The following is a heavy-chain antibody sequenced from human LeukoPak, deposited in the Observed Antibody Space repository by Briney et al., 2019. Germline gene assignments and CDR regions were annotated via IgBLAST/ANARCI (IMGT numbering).Heavy chain of an antibody. CDR2: MSAYNGNT. D-gene: IGHD3-22*01. CDR1: GYTFTSYG. J-gene: IGHJ5*02. Sequence: ASVKVSCKASGYTFTSYGISWVRQAPGQGLEWMGWMSAYNGNTNYAQKLQGRVTMTIDTSTSTVYMELSSLRSEDTAVYYCAREYYYDSSGYYPNWFDPWGQGTLVTVSS. V-gene: IGHV1-18*01. CDR3: AREYYYDSSGYYPNWFDP.